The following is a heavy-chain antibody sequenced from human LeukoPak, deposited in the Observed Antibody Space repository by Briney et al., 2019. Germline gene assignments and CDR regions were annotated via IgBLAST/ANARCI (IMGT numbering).Heavy chain of an antibody. Sequence: GRSLRLSCAASRFTFSSYAMHWVRQAPGKGLEWVAVISYDGSNKYYADSVKGRFTISRDNSKNTLYLQMNSLRAEDTAVYYCARGLYDILTGPDYWGQGTLVTVSS. D-gene: IGHD3-9*01. V-gene: IGHV3-30*04. CDR2: ISYDGSNK. CDR1: RFTFSSYA. J-gene: IGHJ4*02. CDR3: ARGLYDILTGPDY.